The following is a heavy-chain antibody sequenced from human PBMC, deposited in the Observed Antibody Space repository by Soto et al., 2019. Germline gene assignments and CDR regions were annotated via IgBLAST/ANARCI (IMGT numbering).Heavy chain of an antibody. V-gene: IGHV4-30-4*01. D-gene: IGHD3-16*02. Sequence: QVQLQESGPGLVKPSQTLSLTCTVPGGSISSGDYYWSWIRQPPGKGLEWIGYIYYSGSTNYNPSLSSRVTISEDTSKNQFSLNLSSVTAADTAVYYCARIVESGYTIDFDLWGRGTLVTVSS. CDR1: GGSISSGDYY. CDR3: ARIVESGYTIDFDL. J-gene: IGHJ2*01. CDR2: IYYSGST.